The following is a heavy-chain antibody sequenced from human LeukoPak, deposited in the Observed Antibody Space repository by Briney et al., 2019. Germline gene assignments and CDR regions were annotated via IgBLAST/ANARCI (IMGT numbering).Heavy chain of an antibody. J-gene: IGHJ4*02. Sequence: SETLSLTFAVSGGSISPYYWMWIRQPPGKGLEWIGYISYSGSTSFNPSLKSRVTISLDTSTNQVSLKLSSVTAADTAVYYCARAGSYRLTTTLWGQGTLVTVSS. CDR1: GGSISPYY. CDR3: ARAGSYRLTTTL. CDR2: ISYSGST. D-gene: IGHD4-17*01. V-gene: IGHV4-59*01.